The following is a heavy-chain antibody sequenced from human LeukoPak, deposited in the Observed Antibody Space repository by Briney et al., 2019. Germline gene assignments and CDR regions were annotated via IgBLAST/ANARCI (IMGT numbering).Heavy chain of an antibody. CDR2: IYYSGST. J-gene: IGHJ4*02. CDR3: ARSDDYSNYGDFDY. D-gene: IGHD4-11*01. CDR1: GGSISSYY. Sequence: PSETLSLTCTVSGGSISSYYWSWIRQLPGKGLEWIGYIYYSGSTNYNPSLKSRVTISVDTSKNQFSLKLSSVTAADTAVYYCARSDDYSNYGDFDYWGQGTLVTVSS. V-gene: IGHV4-59*01.